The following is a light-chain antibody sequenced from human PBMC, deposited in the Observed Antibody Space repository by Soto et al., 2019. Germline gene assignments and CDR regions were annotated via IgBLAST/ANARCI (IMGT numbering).Light chain of an antibody. Sequence: DIQMTQSPSTLSASVGDRVTITCRASQSITIWLAWYQQKPGKAPKLLIFDASSLESGVPSRFSGSGSGTECTLTLSRLQPDDFATYYCQQYNGYSWTFGQGTKVAIK. CDR2: DAS. J-gene: IGKJ1*01. CDR1: QSITIW. V-gene: IGKV1-5*01. CDR3: QQYNGYSWT.